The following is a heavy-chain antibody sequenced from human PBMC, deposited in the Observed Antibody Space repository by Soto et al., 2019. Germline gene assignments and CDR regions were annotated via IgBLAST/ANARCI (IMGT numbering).Heavy chain of an antibody. CDR1: GYTFTSYG. CDR2: ISAYNGNT. CDR3: ARDDTLYYDFWSGYSGKFDY. J-gene: IGHJ4*02. D-gene: IGHD3-3*01. Sequence: ASVKVSCKASGYTFTSYGISWVRQAPGQGLEWMGWISAYNGNTSYAQKLQGRVTMTTDTSTSTAYMELGSLRSDDTAVYYCARDDTLYYDFWSGYSGKFDYWGQGTLVTVSS. V-gene: IGHV1-18*01.